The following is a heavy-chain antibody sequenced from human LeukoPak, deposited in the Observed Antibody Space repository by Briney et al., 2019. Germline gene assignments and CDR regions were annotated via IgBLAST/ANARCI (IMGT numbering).Heavy chain of an antibody. CDR3: AKVVVPAVKIQYNWFDP. D-gene: IGHD2-2*01. CDR1: GVTFNSYG. Sequence: PGRSLRLSCAASGVTFNSYGMHRVRQAPGKGLEWGAGISYDGSNKYYADSVKGRFTISRDNSNNTLFLQMSSLRAEDTAVYYCAKVVVPAVKIQYNWFDPWGQGTLVTVSS. V-gene: IGHV3-30*18. J-gene: IGHJ5*02. CDR2: ISYDGSNK.